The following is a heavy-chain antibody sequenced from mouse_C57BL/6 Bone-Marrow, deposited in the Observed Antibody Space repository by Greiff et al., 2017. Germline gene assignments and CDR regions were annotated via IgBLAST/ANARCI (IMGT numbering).Heavy chain of an antibody. V-gene: IGHV1-62-3*01. D-gene: IGHD2-5*01. CDR2: FDPDSGGI. J-gene: IGHJ4*01. CDR1: GYTFTGYS. Sequence: QVQLKESGAELVKPGASVKLSCKASGYTFTGYSMHWVKQRPGRGLEWIGRFDPDSGGIKYNEKFKGKATLTVDKASSTAYMQLRSLTSEDSAVYYCARYYNHYEGAVDYWGQGTTVTVSS. CDR3: ARYYNHYEGAVDY.